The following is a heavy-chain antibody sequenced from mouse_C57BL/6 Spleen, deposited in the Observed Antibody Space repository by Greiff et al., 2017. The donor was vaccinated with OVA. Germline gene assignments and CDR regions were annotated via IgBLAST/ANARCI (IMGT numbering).Heavy chain of an antibody. CDR1: GYTFTSYW. CDR3: ATPYYYGSKGYWYFDV. J-gene: IGHJ1*03. D-gene: IGHD1-1*01. CDR2: INPSNGGT. V-gene: IGHV1-53*01. Sequence: VQLQQPGTELVKPGASVKLSCKASGYTFTSYWMHWVKQRPGQGLEWIGNINPSNGGTNYNAKFKSKATLTVDKSSSTAYMQLSSLTSEDSAVYYCATPYYYGSKGYWYFDVWGTGTTVTVSS.